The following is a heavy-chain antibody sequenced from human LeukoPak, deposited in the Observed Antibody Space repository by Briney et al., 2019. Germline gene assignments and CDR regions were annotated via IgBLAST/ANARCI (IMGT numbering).Heavy chain of an antibody. V-gene: IGHV2-5*01. Sequence: SGPTLVNPTQTLTLTCTFSGFSLATSRVGVGWIRQPPGKALEWLALIYWNDNKRYSPSLRSRLTVTKDTSKTQVFLTMTKMDPVDTATYYCAHGYGDYDPYFDYWGRGTLVTVSS. J-gene: IGHJ4*02. D-gene: IGHD4-17*01. CDR3: AHGYGDYDPYFDY. CDR2: IYWNDNK. CDR1: GFSLATSRVG.